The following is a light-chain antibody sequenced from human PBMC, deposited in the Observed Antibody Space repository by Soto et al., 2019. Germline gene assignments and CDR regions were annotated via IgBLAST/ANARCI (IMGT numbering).Light chain of an antibody. CDR3: CSYAGSPTFGV. CDR2: EVS. J-gene: IGLJ1*01. Sequence: QSALTQPASVSGSPGQSITISCTGTISDVGSYNLVSWYQQHPGRAPKVMIYEVSKRPSVVSNRFSGSKSGNTASLTISGLQAEDDADYYCCSYAGSPTFGVFGTGTKLTVL. CDR1: ISDVGSYNL. V-gene: IGLV2-23*02.